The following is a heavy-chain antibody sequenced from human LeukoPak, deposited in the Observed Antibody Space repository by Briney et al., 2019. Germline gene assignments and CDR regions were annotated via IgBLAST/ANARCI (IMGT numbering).Heavy chain of an antibody. D-gene: IGHD3-9*01. CDR3: KTAYEILTGYSSNWFDP. CDR2: ISAYNGNT. V-gene: IGHV1-18*03. J-gene: IGHJ5*02. Sequence: ASVKVSCKASGYTFTSYGISWVRPAPGPGLELMGWISAYNGNTNYAQKLQGRVTMTTDTSTSTAYMELRSLRSDDIVVYKQKTAYEILTGYSSNWFDPWGQGTLVTVSS. CDR1: GYTFTSYG.